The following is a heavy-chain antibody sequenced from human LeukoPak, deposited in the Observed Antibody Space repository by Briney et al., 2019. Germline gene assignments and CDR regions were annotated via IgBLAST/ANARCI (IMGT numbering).Heavy chain of an antibody. CDR3: ARLDELLAFDY. D-gene: IGHD2-15*01. CDR2: IYYTGST. V-gene: IGHV4-59*08. J-gene: IGHJ4*02. Sequence: SETLSLTCTVSGGSISSYYWSWIRQPPGKGLEWIGYIYYTGSTNYSPSLKSRVIISVDTSKNQFSLKLSSVTDADTAVYYCARLDELLAFDYWGQGTLVTVSS. CDR1: GGSISSYY.